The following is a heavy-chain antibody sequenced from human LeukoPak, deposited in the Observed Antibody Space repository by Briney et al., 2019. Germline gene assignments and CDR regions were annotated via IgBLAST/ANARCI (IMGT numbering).Heavy chain of an antibody. D-gene: IGHD5-18*01. CDR2: ISYDGSNK. CDR1: GLTFSGYD. J-gene: IGHJ4*02. CDR3: AKDQEGWIRYYFDY. Sequence: GGSLRLSCAASGLTFSGYDMHWVRQAPGKGLEWVAVISYDGSNKYYADSVKGRFTISRDNSKNTLYLQMNSLRAEDTAVYYCAKDQEGWIRYYFDYWGQGTLVTVSS. V-gene: IGHV3-30*18.